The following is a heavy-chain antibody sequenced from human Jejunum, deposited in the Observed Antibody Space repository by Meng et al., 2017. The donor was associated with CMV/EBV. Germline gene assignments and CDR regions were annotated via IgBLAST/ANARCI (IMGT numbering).Heavy chain of an antibody. CDR1: GYSFTSYG. D-gene: IGHD4-17*01. CDR2: VRGYNGKT. CDR3: ARDGPDYGEYINFDY. J-gene: IGHJ4*02. V-gene: IGHV1-18*01. Sequence: GYSFTSYGISWVRLFPGQGLEWMAWVRGYNGKTNIARTLQDRVIVTADTTTTTAYMELRSLRSDDTAVYYCARDGPDYGEYINFDYWGQGTQVTVSS.